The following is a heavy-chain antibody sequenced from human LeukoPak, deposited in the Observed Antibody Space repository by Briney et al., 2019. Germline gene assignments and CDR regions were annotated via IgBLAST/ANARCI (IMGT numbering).Heavy chain of an antibody. J-gene: IGHJ6*02. V-gene: IGHV4-39*07. D-gene: IGHD3-22*01. CDR2: IYYSGST. CDR1: GGSISSSSYY. CDR3: ARALGLYDSSGYRPMDYGMDV. Sequence: SETLSLTCTVSGGSISSSSYYWGWIRQPPGKGLEWIGSIYYSGSTYYNPSLKSRVTISVDTSKNQFSLKLSSVTAADTAVYYCARALGLYDSSGYRPMDYGMDVWGQGTTVTVSS.